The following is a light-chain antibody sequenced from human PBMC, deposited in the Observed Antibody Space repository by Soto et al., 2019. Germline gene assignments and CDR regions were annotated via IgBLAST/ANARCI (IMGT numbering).Light chain of an antibody. J-gene: IGKJ5*01. CDR3: QQYGYSPIT. CDR1: QSIARTY. V-gene: IGKV3-20*01. CDR2: DIS. Sequence: EVVLTQSPGTLSLSPGERATLSCRASQSIARTYLAWYQQKPGQAPRLLIDDISTRATGIPDRFSASGSGTYFALTICGLETEDFAVYYCQQYGYSPITFGQGTRLEIK.